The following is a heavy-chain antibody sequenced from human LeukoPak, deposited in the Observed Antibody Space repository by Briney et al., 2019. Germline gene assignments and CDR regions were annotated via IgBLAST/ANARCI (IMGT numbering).Heavy chain of an antibody. D-gene: IGHD3-16*01. CDR2: VSTSSVGT. V-gene: IGHV3-23*01. CDR3: AKDYAVGSIDY. Sequence: PGGSLRLSCAASGFTFSSFAMSWIRQAPGKGLEWVSSVSTSSVGTYYADSVRGRFTISRDNSKNTVFLQMNSLRAEDSAVYYCAKDYAVGSIDYWGQGTLVTVSS. CDR1: GFTFSSFA. J-gene: IGHJ4*02.